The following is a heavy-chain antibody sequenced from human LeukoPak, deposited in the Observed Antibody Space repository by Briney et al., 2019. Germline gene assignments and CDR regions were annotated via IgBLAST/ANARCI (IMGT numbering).Heavy chain of an antibody. V-gene: IGHV3-66*01. CDR3: ARVWPYDSSGPPFDY. D-gene: IGHD3-22*01. J-gene: IGHJ4*02. Sequence: PGGSLRLSCAASGFTVSSNYMTWVRQAPGKGLEWVSVIYRGVSIYYADSVKGRFTISRDNSKNALDLQMNSLRAEDTAVYFCARVWPYDSSGPPFDYWGQGTLVTVSS. CDR2: IYRGVSI. CDR1: GFTVSSNY.